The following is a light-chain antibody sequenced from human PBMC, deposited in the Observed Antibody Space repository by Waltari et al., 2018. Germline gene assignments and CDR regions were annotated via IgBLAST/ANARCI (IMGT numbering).Light chain of an antibody. CDR3: QQYYSTPQT. CDR1: QSVLYSSNNKNY. CDR2: WAS. Sequence: DIVITQSPASLAVSFGERATIHCQSSQSVLYSSNNKNYIAWYQQKPGQPPKLLIYWASTRESGVPDRFSGSGSGTDFTLTISSLQAEDVAVYYCQQYYSTPQTFGQGTKVEIK. V-gene: IGKV4-1*01. J-gene: IGKJ1*01.